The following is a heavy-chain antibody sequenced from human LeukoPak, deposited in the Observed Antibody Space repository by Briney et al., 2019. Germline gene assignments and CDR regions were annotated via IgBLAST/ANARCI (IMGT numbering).Heavy chain of an antibody. V-gene: IGHV3-23*01. CDR3: AKGTTVVTPMRN. Sequence: PGGSLRLSCAASGFTFSSYVMSWVRQAPGKGLEWVSAISGSGGSTYYAGSVKGRFTISRDNSKNMLYLQMNSLRAEDTAVYYCAKGTTVVTPMRNWGQGTLVTVSS. CDR2: ISGSGGST. CDR1: GFTFSSYV. J-gene: IGHJ4*02. D-gene: IGHD4-23*01.